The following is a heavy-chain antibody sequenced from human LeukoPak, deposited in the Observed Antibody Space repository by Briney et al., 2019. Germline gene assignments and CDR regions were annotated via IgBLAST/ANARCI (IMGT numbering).Heavy chain of an antibody. D-gene: IGHD3-22*01. CDR3: AREGSFTMIVAYYFDY. CDR2: INPSGGST. V-gene: IGHV1-46*01. J-gene: IGHJ4*02. CDR1: GYTFTGYY. Sequence: ASVKVSCKASGYTFTGYYMHWVRQAPGQGLEWMGIINPSGGSTSYAQKFQGRVTMTRDMSTSTVYMELSSLRSEDTAVYYCAREGSFTMIVAYYFDYWGQGTLVTVSS.